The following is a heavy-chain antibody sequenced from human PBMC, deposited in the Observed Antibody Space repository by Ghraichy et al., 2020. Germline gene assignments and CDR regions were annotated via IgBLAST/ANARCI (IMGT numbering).Heavy chain of an antibody. CDR2: IKSKTDGGTT. V-gene: IGHV3-15*01. Sequence: GGSLRLSCAASGFTFSNAWMSWVRQAPGKGLEWVGRIKSKTDGGTTDYAAPVKGRFTISRDDSKNTLYLQMNSLKTEDTAVYYCTTGSLIKVVPAASFETPGEYSYYGMDVWGQGTTVTVSS. CDR3: TTGSLIKVVPAASFETPGEYSYYGMDV. D-gene: IGHD2-2*01. CDR1: GFTFSNAW. J-gene: IGHJ6*02.